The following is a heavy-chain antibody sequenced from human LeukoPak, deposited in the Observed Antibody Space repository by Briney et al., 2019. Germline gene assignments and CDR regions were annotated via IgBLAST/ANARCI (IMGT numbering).Heavy chain of an antibody. V-gene: IGHV3-7*01. Sequence: PGGSLRLSCAASGFTFSSYWTSWVRQAPGKGLEWVANIKQDGSEKYYVDSVKGRFTISRDNAKNSLYLQMNSLRAEDTAVYYCARLDYGDYVSYWGQGTLVTVSS. J-gene: IGHJ4*02. D-gene: IGHD4-17*01. CDR2: IKQDGSEK. CDR1: GFTFSSYW. CDR3: ARLDYGDYVSY.